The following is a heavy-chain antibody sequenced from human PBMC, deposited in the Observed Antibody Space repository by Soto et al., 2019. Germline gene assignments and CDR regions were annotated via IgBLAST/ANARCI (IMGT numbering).Heavy chain of an antibody. J-gene: IGHJ4*02. Sequence: SSETLSLTCAVYGGSFSGYYWSWIRQPPGKGLEWIGEINHSGSTNYNPSLKSRATISVDTSKNQFSLKLSSVTAADTAVYYCARGRIAARPSDYWGQGTLVTVSS. CDR3: ARGRIAARPSDY. CDR2: INHSGST. D-gene: IGHD6-6*01. V-gene: IGHV4-34*01. CDR1: GGSFSGYY.